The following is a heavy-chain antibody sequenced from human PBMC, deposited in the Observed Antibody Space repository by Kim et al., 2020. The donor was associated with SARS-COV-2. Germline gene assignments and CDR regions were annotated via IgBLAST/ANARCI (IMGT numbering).Heavy chain of an antibody. V-gene: IGHV3-23*01. J-gene: IGHJ6*02. Sequence: GRFTISRDNSKNTLYLQMNSLRAEDTAVYYCAKSLPHSSSWYSYYYGMDVWGQGTTVTVSS. CDR3: AKSLPHSSSWYSYYYGMDV. D-gene: IGHD6-13*01.